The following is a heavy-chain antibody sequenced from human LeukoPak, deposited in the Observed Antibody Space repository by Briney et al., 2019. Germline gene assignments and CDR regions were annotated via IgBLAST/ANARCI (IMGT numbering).Heavy chain of an antibody. CDR3: ARTSIAAREADY. V-gene: IGHV3-64*01. J-gene: IGHJ4*02. CDR2: ISNNGGST. D-gene: IGHD6-6*01. CDR1: GFTFSRYS. Sequence: GSLLLSCAASGFTFSRYSMHWVRQAQGKGLEYVSAISNNGGSTYYAKSVKGRFTISRDNSKNTLYLQMGSLRAEDMAVYYCARTSIAAREADYWGQGTLVTVSS.